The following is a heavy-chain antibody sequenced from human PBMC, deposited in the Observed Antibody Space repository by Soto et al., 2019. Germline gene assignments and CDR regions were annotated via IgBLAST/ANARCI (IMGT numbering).Heavy chain of an antibody. J-gene: IGHJ4*02. CDR2: INWNGGST. D-gene: IGHD3-10*01. CDR1: GFTFDDYG. V-gene: IGHV3-20*04. CDR3: AKSQSPMVRGVIEAFDY. Sequence: GGALRLSRVAPGFTFDDYGMSWGPPVSGEGLEWVSGINWNGGSTHYADSVKGRFTISRDNARNSLYLQMNSLRAEDTALYYCAKSQSPMVRGVIEAFDYWGQGTLVTVSS.